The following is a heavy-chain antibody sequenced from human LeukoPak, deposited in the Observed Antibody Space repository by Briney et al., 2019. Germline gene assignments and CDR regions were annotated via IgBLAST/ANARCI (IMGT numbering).Heavy chain of an antibody. J-gene: IGHJ6*02. CDR1: GFTFSSYW. CDR3: AKERLSSTNLYYYYGMDV. V-gene: IGHV3-74*01. CDR2: INSDGSST. D-gene: IGHD2-2*01. Sequence: GGSLRLSCAASGFTFSSYWMHWVRQAPGKGLVWVSRINSDGSSTSYADSVKGRFTISRDNAKNTLYLQMNSLRAEDTALYYCAKERLSSTNLYYYYGMDVWGQGTTVTVSS.